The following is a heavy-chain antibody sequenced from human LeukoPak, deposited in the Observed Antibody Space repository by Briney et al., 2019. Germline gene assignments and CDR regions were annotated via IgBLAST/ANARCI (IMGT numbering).Heavy chain of an antibody. D-gene: IGHD3-9*01. J-gene: IGHJ6*02. Sequence: ASVKVSCKTSGFTFTTYAIQWVRQAPGQRLEWMGWINAGNGNTKYSQNFQGRVTITRDTSASTAYMEPSSLRSEDTAVYYCARGVRLRYFDWLPHYYYGMDVWGQGTTVTVSS. V-gene: IGHV1-3*01. CDR1: GFTFTTYA. CDR2: INAGNGNT. CDR3: ARGVRLRYFDWLPHYYYGMDV.